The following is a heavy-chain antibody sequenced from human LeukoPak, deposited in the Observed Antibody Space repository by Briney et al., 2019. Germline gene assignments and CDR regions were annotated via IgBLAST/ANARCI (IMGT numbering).Heavy chain of an antibody. D-gene: IGHD2-21*02. CDR1: GFPFSRHA. CDR2: ISNGET. V-gene: IGHV3-23*01. CDR3: VREAGYCASVCLKSNWFDP. J-gene: IGHJ5*02. Sequence: GGSLRLSCAASGFPFSRHAMSWVRQPPGKGLEWVSAISNGETYYADSVRGRFTISRDDSKNTVYLQMNSLRDEDTALYHCVREAGYCASVCLKSNWFDPWGPGTLVTVSS.